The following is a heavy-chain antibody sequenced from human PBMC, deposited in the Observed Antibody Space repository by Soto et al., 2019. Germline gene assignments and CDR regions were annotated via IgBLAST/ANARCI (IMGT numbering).Heavy chain of an antibody. CDR1: GYTFSAYY. J-gene: IGHJ4*02. CDR3: MRGGWVDSPIDY. V-gene: IGHV1-2*02. Sequence: QVYLLQSGAEVKKVGASVKVSCKTSGYTFSAYYVHWARRAPGRGFQWLGWINPSNEITTFSEFFQGRITMTRDTSTNTVHMELNRLTSDDTAVYYCMRGGWVDSPIDYWGQGTQVTVSS. CDR2: INPSNEIT. D-gene: IGHD1-26*01.